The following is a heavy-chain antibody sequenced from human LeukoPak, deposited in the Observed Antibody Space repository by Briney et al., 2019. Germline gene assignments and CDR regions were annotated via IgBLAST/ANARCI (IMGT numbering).Heavy chain of an antibody. CDR1: GFTFSSYG. Sequence: GGSLRLSCAASGFTFSSYGMHWVRQAPGKGLEWVAVISYDGSNKYYADSVKGRFTISRDNSKNTLYLQMNSLRAEDTAVYYCARPRTRGYYYYGMDVWGQGTTVTVSS. D-gene: IGHD1-26*01. J-gene: IGHJ6*02. CDR3: ARPRTRGYYYYGMDV. CDR2: ISYDGSNK. V-gene: IGHV3-30*03.